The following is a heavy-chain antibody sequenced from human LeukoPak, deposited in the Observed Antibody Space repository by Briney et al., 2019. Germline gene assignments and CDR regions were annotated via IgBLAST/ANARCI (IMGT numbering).Heavy chain of an antibody. D-gene: IGHD6-6*01. V-gene: IGHV1-18*01. CDR1: GYTFTSYG. CDR3: ARDRPEYSSSSFDY. Sequence: GASLKVSCKASGYTFTSYGISWVRQAPGQGLEWMGWISAYNGNTNYAQKLQGRVTMTTDTSTSTAYMELRSLRSDDTAVYYCARDRPEYSSSSFDYWGQGTLVTVSS. CDR2: ISAYNGNT. J-gene: IGHJ4*02.